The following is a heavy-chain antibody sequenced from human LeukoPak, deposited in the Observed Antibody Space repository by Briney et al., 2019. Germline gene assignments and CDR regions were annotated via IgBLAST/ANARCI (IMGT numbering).Heavy chain of an antibody. J-gene: IGHJ4*02. CDR1: GYTFTGYY. Sequence: ASVKVSCTASGYTFTGYYMHWVRQAPGQGLEWMGWVNPNSGGTNYAQKFQGRVTMTRDTSISTAYMELSRLRSDDTAVYYCARDLSGGSSWFTGGVDYWGQGTLVTVSS. D-gene: IGHD6-13*01. V-gene: IGHV1-2*02. CDR3: ARDLSGGSSWFTGGVDY. CDR2: VNPNSGGT.